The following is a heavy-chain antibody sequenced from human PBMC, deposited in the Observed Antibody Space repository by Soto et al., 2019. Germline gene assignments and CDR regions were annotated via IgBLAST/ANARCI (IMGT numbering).Heavy chain of an antibody. V-gene: IGHV3-7*01. CDR1: GFTFTIHY. CDR2: INQDGNEN. J-gene: IGHJ5*02. Sequence: GGSLRLSCAASGFTFTIHYMSWVRRAPGKGLEWVANINQDGNENSYVDSVRGRFTISRDNAKNSLYLQMNSLRGDDTAGYYCARGRDWFDPLGQGTLVTVSS. CDR3: ARGRDWFDP.